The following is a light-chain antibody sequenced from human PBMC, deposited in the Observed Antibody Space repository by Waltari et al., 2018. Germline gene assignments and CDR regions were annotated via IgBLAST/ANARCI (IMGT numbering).Light chain of an antibody. Sequence: QSALTQPASVSGSPGQSITISCTGTSSDVGGYNCVSWYQQPPGKAPKLMIYDVSNRPAGVSNRFSGSKSGNTASLTISGLQAEDEADYYCSSYISSSTLELFGGGTSLTVL. CDR1: SSDVGGYNC. V-gene: IGLV2-14*03. J-gene: IGLJ2*01. CDR2: DVS. CDR3: SSYISSSTLEL.